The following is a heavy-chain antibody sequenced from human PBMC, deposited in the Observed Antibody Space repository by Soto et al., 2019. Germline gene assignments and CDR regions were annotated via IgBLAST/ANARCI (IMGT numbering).Heavy chain of an antibody. CDR3: ARDSPRSWNSILASDY. CDR2: IKQDGSEK. V-gene: IGHV3-7*05. J-gene: IGHJ4*02. CDR1: GFTFSSYW. D-gene: IGHD1-7*01. Sequence: EVQLVESGGGLVQPGGSLRLSCAASGFTFSSYWMSWVRQAPGKGLEWVANIKQDGSEKYYVDSVKGRFTISRDNAKNSLYLQMNSLRAEDTAVYYCARDSPRSWNSILASDYWGQGTLVTVSS.